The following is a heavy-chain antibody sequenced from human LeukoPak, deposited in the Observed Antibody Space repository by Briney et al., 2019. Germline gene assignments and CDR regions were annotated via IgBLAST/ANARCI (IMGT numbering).Heavy chain of an antibody. J-gene: IGHJ6*03. Sequence: SVKVSCKASGGTFSSYAISWVRRAPGQGLEWMGRIIPIFGTANYAQKFQGRVTITTDESTSTAYMELSSLRSEDTAVYYCARVSRFYYYMDVWGKGTTVTVSS. D-gene: IGHD3-3*01. V-gene: IGHV1-69*05. CDR3: ARVSRFYYYMDV. CDR1: GGTFSSYA. CDR2: IIPIFGTA.